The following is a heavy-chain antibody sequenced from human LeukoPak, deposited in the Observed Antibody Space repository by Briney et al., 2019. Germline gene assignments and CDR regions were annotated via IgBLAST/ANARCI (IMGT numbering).Heavy chain of an antibody. Sequence: AGGSLRLSCAASGFAFSDYDMNWVRQAPGKGLEWVSFISSSTRYIYYADSVKGRFTISRDNAKNSLYLQMNSLRAEDTAVYYCARAGGVKTAALDLDYWGQGTLVTVSS. V-gene: IGHV3-21*01. CDR3: ARAGGVKTAALDLDY. J-gene: IGHJ4*02. CDR1: GFAFSDYD. D-gene: IGHD6-25*01. CDR2: ISSSTRYI.